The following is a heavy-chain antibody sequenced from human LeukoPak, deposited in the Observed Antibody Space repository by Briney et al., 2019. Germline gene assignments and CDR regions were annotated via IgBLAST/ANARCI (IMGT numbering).Heavy chain of an antibody. CDR1: GFTVSSNY. CDR2: ISSSGSTI. Sequence: GGSLRLSCAASGFTVSSNYLNWVRQAPGKGLEWVSYISSSGSTIYYADSVKGRFTISRDNAKNSLYLQMNSLRAEDTAVYYCAELGITMIGGVWGKGTTVTISS. J-gene: IGHJ6*04. D-gene: IGHD3-10*02. V-gene: IGHV3-48*03. CDR3: AELGITMIGGV.